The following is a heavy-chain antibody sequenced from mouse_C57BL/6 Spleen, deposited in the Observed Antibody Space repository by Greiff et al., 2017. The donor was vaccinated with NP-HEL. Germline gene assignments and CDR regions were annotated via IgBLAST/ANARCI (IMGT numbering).Heavy chain of an antibody. Sequence: EVKVVESGGGLVKPGGSLKLSCAASGFTFSDYGMHWVRQAPEKGLEWVAYISSGSSTIYYADTVKGRFTISRDNAKNTLFLQMTSLRSEDTAMYYCARPKGYGSYYFDYWGQGTTLTVSS. D-gene: IGHD1-1*01. V-gene: IGHV5-17*01. CDR1: GFTFSDYG. CDR2: ISSGSSTI. J-gene: IGHJ2*01. CDR3: ARPKGYGSYYFDY.